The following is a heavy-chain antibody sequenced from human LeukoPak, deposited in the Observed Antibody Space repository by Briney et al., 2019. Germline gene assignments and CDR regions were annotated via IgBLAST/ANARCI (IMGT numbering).Heavy chain of an antibody. CDR3: ARDLGSWELPHFDY. CDR1: GFTFSDYY. J-gene: IGHJ4*02. V-gene: IGHV3-11*04. Sequence: PGGSLRLSCAASGFTFSDYYMSWIRQVPGKGLEWVSYIGRSGTTIHYADSVKGRFTISRDNAENSLYLQMNSLRAEDTAVYYCARDLGSWELPHFDYWGQGTLVTVSS. D-gene: IGHD1-26*01. CDR2: IGRSGTTI.